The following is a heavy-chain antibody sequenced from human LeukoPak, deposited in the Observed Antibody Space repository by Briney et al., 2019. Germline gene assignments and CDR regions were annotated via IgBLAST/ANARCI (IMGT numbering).Heavy chain of an antibody. Sequence: GESLKISCKGSGYSFSTYWIGWVRQMPGKGLEWVGIIYPGDSDTRYSPSFQGQVTISADKSISTAYLQWSSLKASDTAMYYCARFSVGGTYYPNYWGQGTLVSVSS. CDR3: ARFSVGGTYYPNY. J-gene: IGHJ4*02. D-gene: IGHD1-26*01. V-gene: IGHV5-51*01. CDR1: GYSFSTYW. CDR2: IYPGDSDT.